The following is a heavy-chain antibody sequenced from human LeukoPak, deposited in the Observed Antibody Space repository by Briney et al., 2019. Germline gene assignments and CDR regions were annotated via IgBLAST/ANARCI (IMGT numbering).Heavy chain of an antibody. CDR1: GGSFSGYY. D-gene: IGHD6-6*01. V-gene: IGHV4-34*01. J-gene: IGHJ5*02. CDR3: ARRVDLWYSSSMNWFDP. Sequence: SETLSLTCAVYGGSFSGYYWSWIRQPPGKGLEWIGEINHSGSTNYNPSLKSRVTISVDTSKNQFSLKLSSVTAADTAVYYCARRVDLWYSSSMNWFDPWGQGTLVTVSS. CDR2: INHSGST.